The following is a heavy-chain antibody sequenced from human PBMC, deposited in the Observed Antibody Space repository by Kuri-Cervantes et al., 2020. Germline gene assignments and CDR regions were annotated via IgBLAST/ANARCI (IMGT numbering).Heavy chain of an antibody. CDR1: GFTFSSCA. Sequence: GESLKISCAASGFTFSSCAMHWVRQAPGKGLEWVAVISYDGSNKYYADSVKGRFTISRDNSKNTLYLQMNSLKTEDTAVYYCTTESFYYYDSSGYYAFDIWGQGTMVTVSS. D-gene: IGHD3-22*01. J-gene: IGHJ3*02. CDR3: TTESFYYYDSSGYYAFDI. V-gene: IGHV3-30-3*01. CDR2: ISYDGSNK.